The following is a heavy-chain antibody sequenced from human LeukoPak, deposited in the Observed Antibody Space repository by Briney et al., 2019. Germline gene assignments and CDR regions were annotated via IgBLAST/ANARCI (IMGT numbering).Heavy chain of an antibody. V-gene: IGHV4-59*01. D-gene: IGHD6-13*01. Sequence: PSETLSLTCTVSGGSISSYYWSWIRQPPGKGLEWIGYIYYSGSTNYNPSLKSRVTISVDTSKNQFSLKLSSVTAADTALYYCAREKAAAGFDYWRQGTLATVSS. CDR2: IYYSGST. CDR3: AREKAAAGFDY. J-gene: IGHJ4*02. CDR1: GGSISSYY.